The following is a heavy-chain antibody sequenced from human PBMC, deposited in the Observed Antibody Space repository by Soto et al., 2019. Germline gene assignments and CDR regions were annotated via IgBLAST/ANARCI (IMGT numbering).Heavy chain of an antibody. J-gene: IGHJ5*02. CDR1: GFTFSSYW. D-gene: IGHD4-17*01. CDR3: ARTHDYGDFNWFDP. V-gene: IGHV3-7*03. CDR2: IKQDGSEK. Sequence: VQLVESGGGLVQPGGSLRLSCAASGFTFSSYWMSWVRQAPGKGLEWVANIKQDGSEKYYVDSVKGRFTISRDNAKNSLYLQMNSLRAEDTAVYYCARTHDYGDFNWFDPWGQGTLVTVSS.